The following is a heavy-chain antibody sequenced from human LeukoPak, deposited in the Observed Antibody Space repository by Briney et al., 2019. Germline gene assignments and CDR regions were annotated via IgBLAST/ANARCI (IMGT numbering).Heavy chain of an antibody. CDR3: ARVELAPPDFWSGYYTNWFDP. CDR1: GGSISSHY. D-gene: IGHD3-3*01. Sequence: SETLSLTCTVSGGSISSHYWSWIRQPPGKGLEWIGYIYYSGSTNYNPSLKSRVAISVDTSKNQFSLKLSSVTAADTAVYYCARVELAPPDFWSGYYTNWFDPWGQGTLVTVSS. J-gene: IGHJ5*02. V-gene: IGHV4-59*11. CDR2: IYYSGST.